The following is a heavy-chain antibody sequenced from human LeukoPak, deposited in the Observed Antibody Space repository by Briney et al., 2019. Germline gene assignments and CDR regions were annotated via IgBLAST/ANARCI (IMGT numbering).Heavy chain of an antibody. CDR1: GGSISSGGYY. V-gene: IGHV4-31*03. CDR3: ARVKGYNRAFDI. Sequence: SETLSLTCTVSGGSISSGGYYWRWIRQHPGKGLEWIGYIYYSGSTYYNPSLKSRVTISVDTSKNQFSLKLRSGTGADTAVYYCARVKGYNRAFDIWGQGTMVTVSS. CDR2: IYYSGST. J-gene: IGHJ3*02. D-gene: IGHD5-24*01.